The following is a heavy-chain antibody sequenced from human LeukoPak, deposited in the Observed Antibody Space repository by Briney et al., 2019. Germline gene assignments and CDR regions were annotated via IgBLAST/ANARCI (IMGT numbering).Heavy chain of an antibody. CDR3: ASTPSGSSAWYYFDK. Sequence: PSETLSLTCTVSGGSISGSSDYWGWIRQPPGKELEWIGSIYYSGNTYYNPSLKSRVTISVDTSKKQFSLKLSSVTAADTAVYYCASTPSGSSAWYYFDKWGQGTLVTVSS. D-gene: IGHD6-19*01. V-gene: IGHV4-39*01. CDR1: GGSISGSSDY. J-gene: IGHJ4*02. CDR2: IYYSGNT.